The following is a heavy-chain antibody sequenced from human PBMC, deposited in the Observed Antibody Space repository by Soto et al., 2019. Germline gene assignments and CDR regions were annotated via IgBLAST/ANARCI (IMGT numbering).Heavy chain of an antibody. CDR2: INPNSGGT. J-gene: IGHJ6*02. V-gene: IGHV1-2*02. CDR3: ARGPFIQPLPLTGYYYYGMDV. Sequence: PGESLKISCKGSGYTFTGYYMHWVRQAPGQGLEWMGWINPNSGGTNYAQKFQGRVTMTRDTSISTAYMELSRLRSDDTAVYYCARGPFIQPLPLTGYYYYGMDVWGQGTTVTVSS. D-gene: IGHD3-9*01. CDR1: GYTFTGYY.